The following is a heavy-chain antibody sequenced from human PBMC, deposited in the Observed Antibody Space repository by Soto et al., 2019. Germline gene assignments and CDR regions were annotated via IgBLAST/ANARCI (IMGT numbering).Heavy chain of an antibody. Sequence: GGSLRLSCAASGFTFSSYGMHWVRQAPGKGLEWVAVISYDGSNKYYADSVKGRFTTSRGNSKNTLYLQMNSLRAEDTAVYYCAKDHMGTIMITFGGVLALDYWGQGTLVTVSS. CDR1: GFTFSSYG. J-gene: IGHJ4*02. CDR3: AKDHMGTIMITFGGVLALDY. V-gene: IGHV3-30*18. D-gene: IGHD3-16*01. CDR2: ISYDGSNK.